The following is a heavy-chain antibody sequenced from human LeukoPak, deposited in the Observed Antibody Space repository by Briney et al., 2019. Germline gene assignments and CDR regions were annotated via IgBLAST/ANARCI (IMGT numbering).Heavy chain of an antibody. V-gene: IGHV1-8*01. CDR2: MNPNSGNT. CDR1: GYTFTSYD. J-gene: IGHJ4*02. D-gene: IGHD3-22*01. CDR3: ARGPHPDYYDSSGYEYYFDY. Sequence: GAPVKVSCKASGYTFTSYDINWMRQATGQGLEWMGWMNPNSGNTGYAQKFQGRVTMTRNTSISTAYMELSSLRSEDTAVYYCARGPHPDYYDSSGYEYYFDYWGQGTLVTVSS.